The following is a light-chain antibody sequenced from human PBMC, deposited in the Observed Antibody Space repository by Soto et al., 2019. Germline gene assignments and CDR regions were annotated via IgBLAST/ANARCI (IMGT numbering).Light chain of an antibody. CDR1: QCISSW. Sequence: DIQMTQSPSTLSASVGDRVTITCRASQCISSWLAWYQQKPGKAPKLLIYKASSLETGVPSRFSGSGSGTEFTLTISSLQPDDFASYYCQQYGSSSPWTFGQGTKVEVK. CDR2: KAS. V-gene: IGKV1-5*03. CDR3: QQYGSSSPWT. J-gene: IGKJ1*01.